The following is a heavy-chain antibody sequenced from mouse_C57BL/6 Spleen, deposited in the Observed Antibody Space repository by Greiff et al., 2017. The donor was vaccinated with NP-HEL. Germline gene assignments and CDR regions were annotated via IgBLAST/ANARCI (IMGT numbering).Heavy chain of an antibody. Sequence: EVQGVESGGDLVKPGGSLKLSCAASGFTFSSYGMSWVRQTPDKRLEWVATISSGGSYTYYPDSVKGRFTISRDNAKNTLYLQMSSLKSEDTAMYYCARHEEGGKLGRFAYWGQGTLVTVSA. CDR2: ISSGGSYT. J-gene: IGHJ3*01. D-gene: IGHD4-1*01. CDR1: GFTFSSYG. V-gene: IGHV5-6*01. CDR3: ARHEEGGKLGRFAY.